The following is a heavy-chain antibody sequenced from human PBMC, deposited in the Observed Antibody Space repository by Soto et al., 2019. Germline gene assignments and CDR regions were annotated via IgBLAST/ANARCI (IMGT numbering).Heavy chain of an antibody. D-gene: IGHD3-16*01. Sequence: EVQLVESGGGLVQPGRSLRLSCAASGFTFDDYAMHWVRQAPGKGLEWVSGISWNSGSIGYADSVKGRFTISRDNAKNSLYLQRNSLRAEDTALYYCAKEKGFGGVRKGMDVWGQGTTVTVSS. CDR2: ISWNSGSI. V-gene: IGHV3-9*01. J-gene: IGHJ6*02. CDR1: GFTFDDYA. CDR3: AKEKGFGGVRKGMDV.